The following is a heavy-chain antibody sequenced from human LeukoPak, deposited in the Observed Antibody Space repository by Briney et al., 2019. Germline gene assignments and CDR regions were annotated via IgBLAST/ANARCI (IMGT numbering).Heavy chain of an antibody. CDR2: IRYSTGGT. CDR1: GFTFSTYA. Sequence: GVSLRLSCAASGFTFSTYAMSGVRQSRGKGLEWLSGIRYSTGGTYYADSVKGGFTTARDNYNNTLYLQMDSLRDEDTAVYYCAKASGYYASSWYGDFDIWGQGTMVTVSS. CDR3: AKASGYYASSWYGDFDI. V-gene: IGHV3-23*01. J-gene: IGHJ3*02. D-gene: IGHD6-13*01.